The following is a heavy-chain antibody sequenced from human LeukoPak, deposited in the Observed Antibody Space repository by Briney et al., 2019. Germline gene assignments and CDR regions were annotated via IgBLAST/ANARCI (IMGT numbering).Heavy chain of an antibody. Sequence: ASVKVSCKCSGYTFTGYYMHWVRQAPGQGLEWIGWVNPNSGGTNNAQKLQGRVTMTRDTPLSTAYMELSRLRSDGTCVNYCARCRARIGQARVANNWFDPWGQGTLVTVSS. CDR3: ARCRARIGQARVANNWFDP. CDR1: GYTFTGYY. D-gene: IGHD2-15*01. J-gene: IGHJ5*02. V-gene: IGHV1-2*02. CDR2: VNPNSGGT.